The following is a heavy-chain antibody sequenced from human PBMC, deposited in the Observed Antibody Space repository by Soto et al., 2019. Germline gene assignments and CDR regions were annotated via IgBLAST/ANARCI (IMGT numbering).Heavy chain of an antibody. V-gene: IGHV1-69*01. CDR3: ASVYDFWRGGGWFDP. J-gene: IGHJ5*02. Sequence: QVQLVQSGAEVKKPGSSVKVSCKASGGTVSSYAISWVRQAPGQGLEWMGGIIPIFGTANYAQKFQGRVTITADESTSTAYMELSSRRSEDTAVYYCASVYDFWRGGGWFDPWGQGTLVTVSS. D-gene: IGHD3-3*01. CDR1: GGTVSSYA. CDR2: IIPIFGTA.